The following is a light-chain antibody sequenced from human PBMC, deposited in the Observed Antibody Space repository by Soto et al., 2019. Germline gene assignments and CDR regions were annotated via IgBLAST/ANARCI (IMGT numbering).Light chain of an antibody. CDR3: QQYGSSRWT. Sequence: EIVLTQSPGTLSLSPGERATLSCRASQSLSSSYLAWYQQKPGQAPRLLIYGASSRATGIPDRVSGSGSGTDFNLTISRLEPEDFAVYYCQQYGSSRWTFGQGTKVEIK. CDR2: GAS. V-gene: IGKV3-20*01. CDR1: QSLSSSY. J-gene: IGKJ1*01.